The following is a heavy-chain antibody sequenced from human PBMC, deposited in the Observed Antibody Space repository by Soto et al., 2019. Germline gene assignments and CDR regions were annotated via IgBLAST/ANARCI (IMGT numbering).Heavy chain of an antibody. CDR1: GFTFSSYT. CDR2: ISHDGNNK. CDR3: ARGATYASSGSGSLQRYYYYYGLDV. V-gene: IGHV3-30-3*01. J-gene: IGHJ6*02. Sequence: QVQLVESGGGVVQPGRSLRLSCEASGFTFSSYTMHWVRQAPGKGLQWVALISHDGNNKYYADSVKGRFTLSRDNSKRTLYLEVNSLRGEDTSVYFCARGATYASSGSGSLQRYYYYYGLDVWGQGTTVTASS. D-gene: IGHD3-22*01.